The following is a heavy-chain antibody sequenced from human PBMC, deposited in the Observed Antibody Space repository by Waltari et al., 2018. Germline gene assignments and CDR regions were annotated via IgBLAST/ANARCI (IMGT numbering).Heavy chain of an antibody. V-gene: IGHV4-38-2*01. CDR2: IYHSGST. CDR3: ARPGSWSFDAFDI. Sequence: QVQLQESGPGLVKPSETLSLTCAVSGYSISSGYYWGWMRQPPGKGLEWIGRIYHSGSTYYNPSLKSRVTISVDTSKNQFSLKLSSVTAADTAVYYCARPGSWSFDAFDIWGQGTMVTVSS. J-gene: IGHJ3*02. D-gene: IGHD3-10*01. CDR1: GYSISSGYY.